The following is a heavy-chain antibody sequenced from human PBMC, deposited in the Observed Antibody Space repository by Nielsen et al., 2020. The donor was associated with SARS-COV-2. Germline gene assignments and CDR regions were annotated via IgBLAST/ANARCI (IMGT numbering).Heavy chain of an antibody. J-gene: IGHJ5*02. CDR2: IDPSGGST. Sequence: ASVKVSCKASGYTFSNYYMHWVRQAPGQGLEWMGVIDPSGGSTRYAQKFQGRFIMTTDTSTTTAYMELRSLRSDDTAVYYCARAVGDDYVWGSYHPPRVDRWGQGTLVTVSS. CDR3: ARAVGDDYVWGSYHPPRVDR. V-gene: IGHV1-46*01. D-gene: IGHD3-16*02. CDR1: GYTFSNYY.